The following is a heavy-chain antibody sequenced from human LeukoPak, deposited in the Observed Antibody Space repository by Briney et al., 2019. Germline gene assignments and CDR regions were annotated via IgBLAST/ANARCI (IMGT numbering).Heavy chain of an antibody. CDR1: GFTFSTYA. CDR2: INSGGGNT. J-gene: IGHJ4*02. V-gene: IGHV3-23*01. CDR3: AKEAGDGSSYFDY. D-gene: IGHD5-24*01. Sequence: GGTLRLSCAASGFTFSTYAMSWVRQAPGKGLEWVSGINSGGGNTYYADSVKGRFTISRDNSKNTVYLQIISLRAEDTALYHCAKEAGDGSSYFDYWGQGTLVTVS.